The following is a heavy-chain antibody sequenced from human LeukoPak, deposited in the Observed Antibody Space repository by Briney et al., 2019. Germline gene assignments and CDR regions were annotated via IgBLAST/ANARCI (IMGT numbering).Heavy chain of an antibody. CDR2: ISGHNGNT. Sequence: ASVKVSCKASGCTFISYGISWVRQAPGQGLEWMGWISGHNGNTKYAQKLQGRVTMTIDTSTTTAYMELRSLRSDDTAVYYCARNGTRSVIVGAEGGFHYWGQGTLVTVSS. V-gene: IGHV1-18*01. D-gene: IGHD1-26*01. J-gene: IGHJ4*02. CDR3: ARNGTRSVIVGAEGGFHY. CDR1: GCTFISYG.